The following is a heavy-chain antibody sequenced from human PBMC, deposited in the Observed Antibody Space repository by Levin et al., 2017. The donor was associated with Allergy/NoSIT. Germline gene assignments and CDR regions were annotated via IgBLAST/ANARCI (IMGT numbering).Heavy chain of an antibody. CDR2: INPNSGGT. J-gene: IGHJ6*02. Sequence: VASVKVSCKASGYTFTGYYMHWVRQAPGQGLEWMGWINPNSGGTNYAQKFQGRVTMTRDTSISTAYMELSRLRSDDTAVYYCAGGRHYYYYGMDVWGQGTTVTVSS. CDR3: AGGRHYYYYGMDV. CDR1: GYTFTGYY. D-gene: IGHD3-16*01. V-gene: IGHV1-2*02.